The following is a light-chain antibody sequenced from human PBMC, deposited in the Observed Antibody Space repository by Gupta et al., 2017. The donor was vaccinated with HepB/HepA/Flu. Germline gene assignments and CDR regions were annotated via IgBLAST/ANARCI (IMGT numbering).Light chain of an antibody. CDR2: KVS. J-gene: IGKJ4*01. CDR3: MQASHWPLT. Sequence: DVVMTQSPLSLLVTLGQPASISCRSSQGLVYSDGNTYLSWFQQRPGQSPRRLIYKVSDRDSGVPDRFSGSGSGNGYTLRISRVEADDVGIYYCMQASHWPLTFGGGTKVEIK. V-gene: IGKV2-30*01. CDR1: QGLVYSDGNTY.